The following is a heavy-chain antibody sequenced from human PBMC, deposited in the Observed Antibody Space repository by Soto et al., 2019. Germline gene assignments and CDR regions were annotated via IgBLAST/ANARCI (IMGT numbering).Heavy chain of an antibody. CDR1: GGSISSYY. Sequence: SETLSLTCTVSGGSISSYYWSWIRQPPGKGLEWIGYIYYSGSTNYNPSLKSRVTISVDTSKNQFSLKLSSVTAADTAVYYCARQGSYSSPVAAFDIWGQGTMVTVSS. CDR2: IYYSGST. CDR3: ARQGSYSSPVAAFDI. J-gene: IGHJ3*02. V-gene: IGHV4-59*08. D-gene: IGHD6-13*01.